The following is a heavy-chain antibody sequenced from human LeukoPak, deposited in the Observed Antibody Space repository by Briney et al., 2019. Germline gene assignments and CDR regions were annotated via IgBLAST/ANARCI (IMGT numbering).Heavy chain of an antibody. J-gene: IGHJ4*02. CDR2: IYTTGST. Sequence: SETLSLTCTVSGGSISSYYWTWIRQPAGKGLEWIGRIYTTGSTNYNPSLNSRVTMSVDTSKNQFSLKLSSVTAADTAVYYCARQIAVAGKAVFDYWGQGTRVTVST. CDR3: ARQIAVAGKAVFDY. V-gene: IGHV4-4*07. D-gene: IGHD6-19*01. CDR1: GGSISSYY.